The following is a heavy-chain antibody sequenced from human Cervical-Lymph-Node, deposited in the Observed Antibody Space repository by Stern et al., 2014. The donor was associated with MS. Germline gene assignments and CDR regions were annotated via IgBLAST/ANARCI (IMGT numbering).Heavy chain of an antibody. D-gene: IGHD3-10*01. CDR2: INPIFRSA. Sequence: QVQLGQSGAEVKKPGSSVKVSCKASGGIFSRYATTWVRQAPGQGRARMGGINPIFRSANYAQKFQGSLSITADEATSTVYIELSSMRSEDTAVYYFARASQRGPTYYYGVDVWGQGTTVTV. CDR3: ARASQRGPTYYYGVDV. CDR1: GGIFSRYA. V-gene: IGHV1-69*19. J-gene: IGHJ6*02.